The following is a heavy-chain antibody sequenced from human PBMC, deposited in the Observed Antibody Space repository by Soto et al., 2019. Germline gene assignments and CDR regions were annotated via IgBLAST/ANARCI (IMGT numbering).Heavy chain of an antibody. D-gene: IGHD6-19*01. CDR3: ARKQGGLAVAGFAAFDI. J-gene: IGHJ3*02. Sequence: GASVKVSCKASGYTFTSYGISWVRQAPGQGLEWMGWTSAYNGNTNYAQKLQGRVTMTTDTSTSTAYMELRSLRSDDTAVYYCARKQGGLAVAGFAAFDIWGQGTMVTVSS. V-gene: IGHV1-18*01. CDR2: TSAYNGNT. CDR1: GYTFTSYG.